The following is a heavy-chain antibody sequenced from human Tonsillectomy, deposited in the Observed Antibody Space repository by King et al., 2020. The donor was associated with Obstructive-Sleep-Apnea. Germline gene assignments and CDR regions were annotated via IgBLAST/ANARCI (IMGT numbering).Heavy chain of an antibody. V-gene: IGHV3-30-3*01. Sequence: HVQLVESGGGVVQPGGSLRLSCAASGFTFSSSVMHWVRQAPCKGLEWVAVISYDGSNKYYADYVKGRFTVSRDNSKNTVYLQMNSLSAADTVVYYCSNWHSWGQGTLVTVSS. D-gene: IGHD6-13*01. CDR3: SNWHS. CDR2: ISYDGSNK. CDR1: GFTFSSSV. J-gene: IGHJ4*02.